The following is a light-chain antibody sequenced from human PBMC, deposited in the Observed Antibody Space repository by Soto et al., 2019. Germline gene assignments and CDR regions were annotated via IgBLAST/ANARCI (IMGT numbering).Light chain of an antibody. Sequence: DIQMTQSPSSLSASVGDRVTITCRASQDLSRWLAWYQQKPGEAPKVLIFAASRLQSGLPSRFSGGGSGTDFALTISSLQPEDFATYYCKQSRSFPLTFGRGTKVDIK. V-gene: IGKV1-12*01. CDR2: AAS. J-gene: IGKJ4*02. CDR1: QDLSRW. CDR3: KQSRSFPLT.